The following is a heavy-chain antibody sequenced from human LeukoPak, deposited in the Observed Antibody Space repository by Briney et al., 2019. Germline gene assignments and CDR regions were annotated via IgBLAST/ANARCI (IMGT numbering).Heavy chain of an antibody. CDR3: ACSRFADLGRPWDWFDP. D-gene: IGHD1-26*01. J-gene: IGHJ5*02. V-gene: IGHV1-8*01. Sequence: ASVKVSCKASGYTFTSYDINWVRQATGQGLEWMGWMNPNSGNTGYAQKFQGRVTMTRNTSISTAYMELSSLRSEDTAVYYCACSRFADLGRPWDWFDPWGQGTLVTVSS. CDR1: GYTFTSYD. CDR2: MNPNSGNT.